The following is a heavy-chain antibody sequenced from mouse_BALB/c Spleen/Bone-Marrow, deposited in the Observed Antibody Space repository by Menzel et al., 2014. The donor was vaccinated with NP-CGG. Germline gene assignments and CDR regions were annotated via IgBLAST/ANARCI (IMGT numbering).Heavy chain of an antibody. CDR2: ISNGGGST. Sequence: EVMLVGSGGGLVQPGGSLKLSCATSGFTFSDYYMYWVRQTPEKRLEWVAYISNGGGSTYYPDTVKGRFTISRDNAKNTLYLQMSRLKSEDTAMYYCARGGIYYGMDYWGQGTSVTVSS. CDR3: ARGGIYYGMDY. J-gene: IGHJ4*01. V-gene: IGHV5-12*02. CDR1: GFTFSDYY.